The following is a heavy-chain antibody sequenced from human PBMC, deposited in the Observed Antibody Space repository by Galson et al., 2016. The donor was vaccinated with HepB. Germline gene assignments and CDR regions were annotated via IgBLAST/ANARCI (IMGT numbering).Heavy chain of an antibody. CDR1: GGSISTGGYY. CDR2: IYYGGNT. J-gene: IGHJ6*02. V-gene: IGHV4-31*03. D-gene: IGHD6-13*01. CDR3: ARARSKAIIEAAGTYYGLDV. Sequence: TLSLTCTVSGGSISTGGYYWTWVRQQPGKGLEWIGYIYYGGNTYYNPSLKSRLTISVDTSKNQFSLDLSSVTAADTAVYYCARARSKAIIEAAGTYYGLDVWAQGTTVTVSS.